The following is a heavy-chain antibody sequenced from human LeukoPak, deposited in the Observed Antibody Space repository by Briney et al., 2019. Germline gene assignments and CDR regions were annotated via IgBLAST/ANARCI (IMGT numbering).Heavy chain of an antibody. J-gene: IGHJ5*02. Sequence: ASVRVSCTASGGTFSSYAISWVRQAPGQGLEWMGRITPIVGIANYAQKFQGRVTITADKSTSTAYMELSSLRSDDMAVYYCARDVDIVVVVGASQKGHNWFDPWGQGTLVTVSS. V-gene: IGHV1-69*04. D-gene: IGHD2-15*01. CDR3: ARDVDIVVVVGASQKGHNWFDP. CDR2: ITPIVGIA. CDR1: GGTFSSYA.